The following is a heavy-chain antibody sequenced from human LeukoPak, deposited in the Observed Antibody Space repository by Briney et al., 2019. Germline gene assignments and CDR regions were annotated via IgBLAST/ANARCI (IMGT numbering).Heavy chain of an antibody. J-gene: IGHJ4*02. V-gene: IGHV5-51*01. D-gene: IGHD2-2*01. CDR2: FYPGDSDI. CDR3: ASSSKGPYYFDF. Sequence: GESLQISCKGSSYRFTTYWIGWVRQLPGKGLEWMGIFYPGDSDIRYSPSFQGQVTMSADKSINTAYLQWSSLKASDTAMYYCASSSKGPYYFDFWGQGTLVTVSS. CDR1: SYRFTTYW.